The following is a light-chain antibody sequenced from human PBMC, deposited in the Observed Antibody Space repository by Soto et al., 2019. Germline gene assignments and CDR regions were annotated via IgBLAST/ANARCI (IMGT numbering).Light chain of an antibody. CDR1: QSISSW. CDR2: DAS. J-gene: IGKJ1*01. V-gene: IGKV1-5*01. Sequence: DIQMTQSPSSLSASVGDRVTITCRASQSISSWLAWYQQKPGKAPKLLIYDASSLESGVPSRFSGSGSGTHFTLTVSSVQPEDSATYYCQQYGSFPATFGQGTKVDI. CDR3: QQYGSFPAT.